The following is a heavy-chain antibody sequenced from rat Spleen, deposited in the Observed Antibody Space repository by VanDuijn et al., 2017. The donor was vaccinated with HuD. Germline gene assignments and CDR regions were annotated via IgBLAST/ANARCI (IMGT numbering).Heavy chain of an antibody. CDR3: TRGWFAY. CDR1: GFTFSSFP. V-gene: IGHV5-46*01. J-gene: IGHJ3*01. CDR2: ISTSGGST. Sequence: EVQLVESGGGLVQPGRSMKLSCAASGFTFSSFPIAWVRQAPTKGLAWVATISTSGGSTYYRDSVKCRFTTSRDNAKSTLYLQMNSLRSEDTATYYCTRGWFAYWGQGTLVTVSS.